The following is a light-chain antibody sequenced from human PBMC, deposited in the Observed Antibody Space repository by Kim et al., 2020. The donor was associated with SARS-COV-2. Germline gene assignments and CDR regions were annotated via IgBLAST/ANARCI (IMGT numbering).Light chain of an antibody. CDR2: RNN. CDR1: SSNSGSNY. CDR3: AAWDDSLSGGV. V-gene: IGLV1-47*01. Sequence: GQRVTISCSGSSSNSGSNYVYWYQQLPGTAPKLLIYRNNQRSSGVPDRFSGSKSGTSASLAISGLRSEDEADYYCAAWDDSLSGGVFGGGTQLTVL. J-gene: IGLJ2*01.